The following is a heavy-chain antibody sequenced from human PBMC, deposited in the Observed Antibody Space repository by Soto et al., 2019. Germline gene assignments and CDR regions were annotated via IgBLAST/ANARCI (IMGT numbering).Heavy chain of an antibody. CDR1: GXTFTSYY. Sequence: GKVSFKASGXTFTSYYMHWVRQAPGQGLEWMGIINPSGGSTSYAQKFQGRVTMTRDTSTSTVYMELSSLRSEDTAVYYCARDSGFGEPPYYWGQGTLVTVSS. V-gene: IGHV1-46*01. J-gene: IGHJ4*02. CDR2: INPSGGST. CDR3: ARDSGFGEPPYY. D-gene: IGHD3-10*01.